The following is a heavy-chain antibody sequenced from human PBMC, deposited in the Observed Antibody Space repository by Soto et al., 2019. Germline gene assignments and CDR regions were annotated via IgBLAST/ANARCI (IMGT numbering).Heavy chain of an antibody. D-gene: IGHD2-15*01. CDR1: GDSFTGNW. Sequence: VESLKISCMGSGDSFTGNWIHWVRQMPGKGLEWMGRIDPSDSQSRYTPSFQGHVTISADKSTSTVYLQWNSLKASDTAMYYCAGGGRGGRCCAYYAFSVRGRGTRCTVSS. CDR3: AGGGRGGRCCAYYAFSV. J-gene: IGHJ6*02. V-gene: IGHV5-10-1*01. CDR2: IDPSDSQS.